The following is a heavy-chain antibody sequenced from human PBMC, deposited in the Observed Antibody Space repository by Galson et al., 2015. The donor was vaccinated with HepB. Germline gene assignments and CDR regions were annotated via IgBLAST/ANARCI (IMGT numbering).Heavy chain of an antibody. CDR2: ISYDGSNK. V-gene: IGHV3-30-3*01. Sequence: SLRLSCAASGFTFSSYAMHWVRQAPGKGLEWVAVISYDGSNKYYADSVKGRFTISRDNSKNTLYLQMNSLRAEDTAVYYCASPRGGSSGYYNDIENWYFDLWGRGTLVTVSS. D-gene: IGHD3-22*01. CDR3: ASPRGGSSGYYNDIENWYFDL. CDR1: GFTFSSYA. J-gene: IGHJ2*01.